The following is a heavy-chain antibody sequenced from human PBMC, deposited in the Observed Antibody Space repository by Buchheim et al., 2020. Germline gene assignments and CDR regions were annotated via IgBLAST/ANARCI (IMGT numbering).Heavy chain of an antibody. J-gene: IGHJ6*02. CDR3: AKDRLLGYCSSTSCYHGYYGMDV. CDR1: GFTFSSYG. Sequence: QVQLVESGGGVVQPGRSLRLSCAASGFTFSSYGMHWVRQAPGKGLEWVAVISYDGSNKYYADSVKGRFTISRDNSKNTLYLQMNSLRAEDTAVYYCAKDRLLGYCSSTSCYHGYYGMDVWGQGTT. V-gene: IGHV3-30*18. CDR2: ISYDGSNK. D-gene: IGHD2-2*01.